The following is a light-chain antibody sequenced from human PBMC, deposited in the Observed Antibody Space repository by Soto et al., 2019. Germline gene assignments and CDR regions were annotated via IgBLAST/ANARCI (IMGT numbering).Light chain of an antibody. CDR1: MGHSNYA. V-gene: IGLV4-69*01. Sequence: QLVLTQSPSASASLGASVKLTCTLSMGHSNYAIAWHQQQSEKGPRYLMKLNSDGSHSKGDGIPDRFSGSSSGAERYLTISSLQSEDEADYYCQTWGSGIVVFGGGTKLTVL. J-gene: IGLJ2*01. CDR3: QTWGSGIVV. CDR2: LNSDGSH.